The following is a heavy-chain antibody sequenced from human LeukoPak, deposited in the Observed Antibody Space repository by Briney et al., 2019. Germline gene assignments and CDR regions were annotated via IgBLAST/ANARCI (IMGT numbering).Heavy chain of an antibody. CDR2: IYYSGST. CDR3: AREQAGLRYFDWLLLNDAFDI. J-gene: IGHJ3*02. CDR1: GGSISSYY. Sequence: SKTLSLTCTVSGGSISSYYWSWIRQPPGKGLEWIGYIYYSGSTNYNPSLKSRVTISVDTSKNQFSLKLSSVTAADTAVYYCAREQAGLRYFDWLLLNDAFDIWGQGTMVTVAS. D-gene: IGHD3-9*01. V-gene: IGHV4-59*01.